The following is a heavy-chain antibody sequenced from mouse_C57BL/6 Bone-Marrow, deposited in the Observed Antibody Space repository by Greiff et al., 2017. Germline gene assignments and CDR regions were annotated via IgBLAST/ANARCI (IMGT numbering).Heavy chain of an antibody. CDR1: GYTFTSYW. V-gene: IGHV1-50*01. J-gene: IGHJ4*01. CDR3: ARGYYAMDY. CDR2: IDPSDSST. Sequence: QVQLQQSGAELVKPGASVKLSCKASGYTFTSYWMQWVKQRPGQGLEWIGEIDPSDSSTNYNQKFKGKATLTVDTSSSTAYMQLSSLTSVDSAVYYCARGYYAMDYWGQGTSVTVSS.